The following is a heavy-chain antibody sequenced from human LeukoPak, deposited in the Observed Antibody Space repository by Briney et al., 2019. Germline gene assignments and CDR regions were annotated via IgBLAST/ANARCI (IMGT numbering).Heavy chain of an antibody. Sequence: PGGSLRLSCAASGFTFSSYEMNWVRQAPGKGLEWVSYISTSRSTIHYADSVKGRFTISRDNAKNSLYLQMNSLRAEDTAVYYCAREVAGRWLQFFDYWGQGTLVTVSS. V-gene: IGHV3-48*03. J-gene: IGHJ4*02. CDR2: ISTSRSTI. D-gene: IGHD5-24*01. CDR1: GFTFSSYE. CDR3: AREVAGRWLQFFDY.